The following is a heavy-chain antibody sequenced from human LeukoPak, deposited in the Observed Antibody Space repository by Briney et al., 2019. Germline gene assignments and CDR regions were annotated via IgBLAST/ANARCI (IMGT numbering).Heavy chain of an antibody. CDR3: ARGAPEQQLADYGMDV. J-gene: IGHJ6*02. Sequence: ASVKVSCKASGYTFTSYGISWVRQAPGQGLEWMGWISAYNGNTNYAQKLQGRVTMTTDTSTSTAYMELRSLRSDDTAVYYCARGAPEQQLADYGMDVWGQGTTVTVSS. D-gene: IGHD6-13*01. V-gene: IGHV1-18*01. CDR1: GYTFTSYG. CDR2: ISAYNGNT.